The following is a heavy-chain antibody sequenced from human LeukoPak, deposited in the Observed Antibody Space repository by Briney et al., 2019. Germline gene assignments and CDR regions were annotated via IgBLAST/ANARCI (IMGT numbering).Heavy chain of an antibody. CDR3: ARDDLAVAGKVLQNYYYYYGMDV. CDR1: GFTFSSYG. J-gene: IGHJ6*02. CDR2: IWYDGSNK. D-gene: IGHD6-19*01. Sequence: GGSLRLSCAASGFTFSSYGMHWVRQAPGKGREWVAVIWYDGSNKYYADSVKGRFTISRDNSKNTLYLQMNSLRAEDTAVYYCARDDLAVAGKVLQNYYYYYGMDVWGQGTTVTVSS. V-gene: IGHV3-33*01.